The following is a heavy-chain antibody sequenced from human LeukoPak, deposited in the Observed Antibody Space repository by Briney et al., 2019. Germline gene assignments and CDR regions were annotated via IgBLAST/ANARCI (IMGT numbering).Heavy chain of an antibody. D-gene: IGHD6-13*01. CDR1: GFTFSFYW. V-gene: IGHV3-30*18. CDR2: ISYDGSNE. CDR3: AKEEAADGDAFDI. Sequence: GGSLRLSCASSGFTFSFYWMHWVRQAPGKGLEWVTVISYDGSNEYFADSVKGRFTISRDNSKNTLYLQMSSLRAEDTAVYYCAKEEAADGDAFDIWGQGTMVTVSS. J-gene: IGHJ3*02.